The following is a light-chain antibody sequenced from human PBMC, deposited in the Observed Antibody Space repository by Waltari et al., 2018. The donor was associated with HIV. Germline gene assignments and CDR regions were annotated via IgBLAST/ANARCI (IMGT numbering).Light chain of an antibody. CDR3: CSYAGTGTYV. V-gene: IGLV2-23*01. Sequence: QSALTQPASVSGSPGQSITISCTGTSSDVGSYNLVSWYQQHPGKVPQLMIYEGTKRPSGVSNRFSGSKSGNTASLTISGLQAEDEADYYCCSYAGTGTYVFGTGTKVTVL. CDR1: SSDVGSYNL. J-gene: IGLJ1*01. CDR2: EGT.